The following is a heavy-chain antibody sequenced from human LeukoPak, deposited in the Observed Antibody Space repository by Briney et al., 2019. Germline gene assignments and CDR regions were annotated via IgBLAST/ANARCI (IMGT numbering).Heavy chain of an antibody. Sequence: PSETLSLTCTVSGDSISSYYWSWIRPPPGKGLEWIGYIYYSGSTNYNPSLKSRVTISVDTSKNQFSLKLSSVTAADTAVYYCARDRSHHDAFDIWGQGTMVTVSS. CDR2: IYYSGST. J-gene: IGHJ3*02. CDR3: ARDRSHHDAFDI. V-gene: IGHV4-59*01. CDR1: GDSISSYY.